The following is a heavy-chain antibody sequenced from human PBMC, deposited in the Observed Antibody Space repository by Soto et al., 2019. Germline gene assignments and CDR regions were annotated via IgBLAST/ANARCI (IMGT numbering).Heavy chain of an antibody. CDR2: IKSKTDGGTT. V-gene: IGHV3-15*01. Sequence: GGSLRLSCAASGFTFSNAWMSWVRQAPGKGLEWVGRIKSKTDGGTTDYAAPVKGRFTISRDDSKNTLYLQMNSLKTEDTAVYYCTTGPLVSGGSCYECFDIWGQGTMVTVSS. CDR3: TTGPLVSGGSCYECFDI. J-gene: IGHJ3*02. D-gene: IGHD2-15*01. CDR1: GFTFSNAW.